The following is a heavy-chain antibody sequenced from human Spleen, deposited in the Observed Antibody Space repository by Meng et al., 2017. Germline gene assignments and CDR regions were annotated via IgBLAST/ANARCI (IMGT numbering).Heavy chain of an antibody. CDR2: MYHSGNT. Sequence: SETLSLTCNVFGHSISSGYYWGWIRQPPGKGLEWIGSMYHSGNTCYNPSLKSRVTLSVDTSKNQFSLKLSSVTAADTAVYYCAGGAVVTLIFYHAMDVWGQGTMVTVSS. D-gene: IGHD2-21*02. CDR1: GHSISSGYY. V-gene: IGHV4-38-2*02. J-gene: IGHJ6*02. CDR3: AGGAVVTLIFYHAMDV.